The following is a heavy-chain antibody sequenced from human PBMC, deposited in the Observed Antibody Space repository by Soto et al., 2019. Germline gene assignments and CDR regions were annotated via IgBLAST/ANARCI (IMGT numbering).Heavy chain of an antibody. V-gene: IGHV1-3*05. J-gene: IGHJ4*02. CDR3: ARSMVVVTALAY. Sequence: QVQLVQSGAEEKKPGASVKVSCKASGYTFTSYAMHWVRQAPGQRLEWMGWINAGNGNTKYSQKFQGRVTITRATSASTDYMELSSMRSEDTAVYYCARSMVVVTALAYWGQGTLVTVSS. CDR2: INAGNGNT. CDR1: GYTFTSYA. D-gene: IGHD2-21*02.